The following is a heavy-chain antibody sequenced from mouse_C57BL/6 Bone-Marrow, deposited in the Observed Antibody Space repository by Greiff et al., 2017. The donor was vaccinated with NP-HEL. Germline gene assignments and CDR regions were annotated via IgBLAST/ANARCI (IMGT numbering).Heavy chain of an antibody. CDR3: ARHEYGVTTVVAGFDY. J-gene: IGHJ2*01. V-gene: IGHV1-62-2*01. CDR2: FYPGSGGT. CDR1: GYTFTEYS. Sequence: QVQLQQSGAELVKPGASVKLSCKASGYTFTEYSIHWVKQRSGQGLEWIGCFYPGSGGTKYNEKFKDKATLTADKSSSTGYMELSRLTSEDSAVYSCARHEYGVTTVVAGFDYWGKGTTLTVSS. D-gene: IGHD1-1*01.